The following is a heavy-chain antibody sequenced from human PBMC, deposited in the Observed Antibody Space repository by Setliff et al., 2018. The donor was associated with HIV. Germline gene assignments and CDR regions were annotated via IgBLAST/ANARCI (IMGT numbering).Heavy chain of an antibody. CDR3: ARDIGTRIMVAASDAFDI. CDR2: IKYDGSEK. Sequence: GGSLRLSCAASGFTFSSYTMNWVRQAPGKGLEWVANIKYDGSEKYYVGSVKGRFTISRDNAKNSLFLQMNSLRAEDTAVYYCARDIGTRIMVAASDAFDIWGQGTMVTVSS. D-gene: IGHD2-8*01. CDR1: GFTFSSYT. V-gene: IGHV3-7*01. J-gene: IGHJ3*02.